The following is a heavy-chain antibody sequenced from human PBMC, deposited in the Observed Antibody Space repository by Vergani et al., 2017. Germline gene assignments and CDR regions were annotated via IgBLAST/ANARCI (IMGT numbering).Heavy chain of an antibody. Sequence: QVQLVQSGAEVKKPGASVKVSCKASGGTFSSYAISWVRQAPGQGLEWMGRIIPILGIANYAQKFQGRVTITADKSTSTAYMELSSLRSEDTAVYYCAGGSSGSYYSPEYFQHWGQGTLVTVSS. V-gene: IGHV1-69*04. CDR2: IIPILGIA. D-gene: IGHD3-10*01. CDR3: AGGSSGSYYSPEYFQH. CDR1: GGTFSSYA. J-gene: IGHJ1*01.